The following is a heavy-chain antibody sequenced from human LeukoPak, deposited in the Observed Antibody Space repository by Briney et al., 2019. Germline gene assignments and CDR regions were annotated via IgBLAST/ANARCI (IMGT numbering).Heavy chain of an antibody. Sequence: PSETLSLTCTVSGGSISSYYWSWIRQPPGKGLEWIGYIYYSGSTNYNPSLKSRVTISVDTSKNQFSLKLSSVTAADTAAYYCARIYCSGGSCFDDWGQGTLVTVSS. J-gene: IGHJ4*02. V-gene: IGHV4-59*01. CDR1: GGSISSYY. CDR3: ARIYCSGGSCFDD. CDR2: IYYSGST. D-gene: IGHD2-15*01.